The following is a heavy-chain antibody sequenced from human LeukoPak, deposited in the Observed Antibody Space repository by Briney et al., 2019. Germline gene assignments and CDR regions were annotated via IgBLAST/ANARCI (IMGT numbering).Heavy chain of an antibody. Sequence: GGSLRLSCAASGFSFKDYYYSWIRQAPGKGLEWVSFINVNGGAMYYADFVKGRFTISRQNAQNSVYLEMNSLRDEDTVVYYCARGPRILAAGSYFFDYWGRGSLVTVSS. V-gene: IGHV3-11*01. CDR1: GFSFKDYY. D-gene: IGHD6-13*01. J-gene: IGHJ4*02. CDR2: INVNGGAM. CDR3: ARGPRILAAGSYFFDY.